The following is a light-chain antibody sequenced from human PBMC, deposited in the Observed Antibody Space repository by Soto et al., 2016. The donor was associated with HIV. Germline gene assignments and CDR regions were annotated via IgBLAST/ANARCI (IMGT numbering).Light chain of an antibody. CDR1: QDISNY. CDR3: QQYDDLPIT. Sequence: DIQMTQSPSSLSASVGDRVTITCQSSQDISNYLNWYQKKPGKAPKLLIYGASNLETGVPSRFSGSGSGTYFIFIISSLQPEDIASYYCQQYDDLPITFGQGTRLEI. V-gene: IGKV1-33*01. J-gene: IGKJ5*01. CDR2: GAS.